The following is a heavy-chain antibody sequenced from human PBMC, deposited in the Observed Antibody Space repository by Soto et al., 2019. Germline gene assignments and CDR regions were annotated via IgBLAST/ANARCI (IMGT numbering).Heavy chain of an antibody. J-gene: IGHJ6*02. D-gene: IGHD1-7*01. CDR2: ISYDGSNK. CDR3: ARDITGTTLPHYGMDV. CDR1: GFTFSSYA. Sequence: GGSLRLSCAASGFTFSSYAMHWVRQAPGKGLERVAVISYDGSNKYYADSVKGRFTISRDNSKNTLYLQMNSLRAEDTAVYYCARDITGTTLPHYGMDVWGQGTTVTVSS. V-gene: IGHV3-30-3*01.